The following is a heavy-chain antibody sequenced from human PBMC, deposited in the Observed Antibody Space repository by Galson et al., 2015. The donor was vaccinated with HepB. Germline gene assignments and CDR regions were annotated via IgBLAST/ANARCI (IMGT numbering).Heavy chain of an antibody. V-gene: IGHV5-51*01. CDR1: GYSFTSYW. J-gene: IGHJ4*02. Sequence: QSGAEVKKPGESLKISCKGSGYSFTSYWIGWVRQMPGKGLEWMGIIYPGDSDTRYSPSFQGQVTISADKSISTAYLQWSSLKASDTAMYYCASGSSGGYSGYDWGDYFDYWGQGTLVTVSS. CDR3: ASGSSGGYSGYDWGDYFDY. D-gene: IGHD5-12*01. CDR2: IYPGDSDT.